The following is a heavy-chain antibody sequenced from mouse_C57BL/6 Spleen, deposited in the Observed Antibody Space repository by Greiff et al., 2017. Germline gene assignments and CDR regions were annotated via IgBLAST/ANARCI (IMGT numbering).Heavy chain of an antibody. D-gene: IGHD3-3*01. V-gene: IGHV1-15*01. CDR3: TRWGLGDAGVAY. Sequence: QVQLKESGAELVRPGASVTMSCKASGYTFTDYEMHWVKQTPVHGLEWIGAIDPETGGTAYNQKFKGKAILTADKSSSTAYMGLRSLTSYDSAVYYCTRWGLGDAGVAYWGQVTMVTVS. CDR1: GYTFTDYE. J-gene: IGHJ3*01. CDR2: IDPETGGT.